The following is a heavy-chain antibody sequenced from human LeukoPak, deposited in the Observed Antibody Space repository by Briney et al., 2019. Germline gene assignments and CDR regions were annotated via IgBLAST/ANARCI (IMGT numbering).Heavy chain of an antibody. J-gene: IGHJ4*02. V-gene: IGHV1-69*04. CDR2: IIPILGIA. Sequence: ASVKVSCKASGGTFSSYAISWVRQAPGQGLEWMGRIIPILGIANYAQKFQGRVTITADKSTSTAYMELSSLRSEDTAVYYCARDMGIAAAGTCGYWGQGTLVTVSS. CDR3: ARDMGIAAAGTCGY. D-gene: IGHD6-13*01. CDR1: GGTFSSYA.